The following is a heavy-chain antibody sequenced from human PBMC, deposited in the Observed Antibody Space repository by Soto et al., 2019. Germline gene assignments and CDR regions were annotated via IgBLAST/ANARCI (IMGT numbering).Heavy chain of an antibody. V-gene: IGHV1-69*06. J-gene: IGHJ6*02. CDR2: IIPRSATT. D-gene: IGHD2-2*01. Sequence: QVQLVQSGTEVKKPGSSVKVSCKASGGTLSNNAISWVRQAPVQGLEWMGGIIPRSATTNYAQKFQGRVTITADSSTSTAYIELNSLTSEDTALYYCARGFDDSGIVVVPDANHCYDYLDVRCQGTTVTVSS. CDR3: ARGFDDSGIVVVPDANHCYDYLDV. CDR1: GGTLSNNA.